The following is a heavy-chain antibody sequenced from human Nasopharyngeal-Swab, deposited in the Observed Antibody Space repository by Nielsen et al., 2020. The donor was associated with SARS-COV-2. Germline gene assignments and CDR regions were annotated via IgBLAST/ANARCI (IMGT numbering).Heavy chain of an antibody. CDR2: ISHSGTS. D-gene: IGHD1-14*01. V-gene: IGHV4-34*01. CDR3: ARGGPPGHYYHYYGLDV. J-gene: IGHJ6*02. Sequence: WIRQPPGKGMEWIGEISHSGTSKYNPALKSRVTISVDTSKNRVSLKLRSVTAADRGVYYCARGGPPGHYYHYYGLDVWGQGTTVTVSS.